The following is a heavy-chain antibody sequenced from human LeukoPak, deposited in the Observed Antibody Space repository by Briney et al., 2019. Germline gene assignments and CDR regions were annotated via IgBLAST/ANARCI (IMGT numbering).Heavy chain of an antibody. J-gene: IGHJ6*03. D-gene: IGHD2-21*02. CDR1: GYTFTGYY. V-gene: IGHV1-2*02. CDR2: INPNSGGT. CDR3: ASGAYCGGDCYSGYYYYYMDV. Sequence: ASVKVSCKASGYTFTGYYMHWVRQAPGQGLEWMGWINPNSGGTNYAQKFQGRVTMTRDTSINTAYMELSRLRSDDTAVYYCASGAYCGGDCYSGYYYYYMDVWGKGTTVTISS.